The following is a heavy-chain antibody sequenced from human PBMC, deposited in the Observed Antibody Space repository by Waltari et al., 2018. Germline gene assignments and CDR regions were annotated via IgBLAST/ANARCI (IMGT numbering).Heavy chain of an antibody. CDR3: ASYVMIKE. D-gene: IGHD3-16*01. CDR1: GFTCSSHW. CDR2: INSDGSSA. V-gene: IGHV3-74*01. Sequence: EVKLVESGGGLVQPGGSLRLSCAASGFTCSSHWLHWVRQSPGKGQVWVSRINSDGSSAIYSASVKGRFTISRDNAKNTLYLQMNSLRAEDTAVYYCASYVMIKEWGQGTLVTVS. J-gene: IGHJ4*02.